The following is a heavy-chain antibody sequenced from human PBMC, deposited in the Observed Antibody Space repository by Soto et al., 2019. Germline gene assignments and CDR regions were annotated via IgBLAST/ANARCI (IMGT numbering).Heavy chain of an antibody. V-gene: IGHV3-33*01. D-gene: IGHD1-26*01. CDR1: GFTFSRYG. Sequence: QVQLVESGGGVVQPGRSLRLSCAASGFTFSRYGMHWVRQPPGKGLEWVAVVWFDGSKKYYIDSVKGRFPISRDNSKNTLYLQMKSLRAEDTAVYYCASGWETTQDYWGQGTLVTVSS. CDR3: ASGWETTQDY. CDR2: VWFDGSKK. J-gene: IGHJ4*02.